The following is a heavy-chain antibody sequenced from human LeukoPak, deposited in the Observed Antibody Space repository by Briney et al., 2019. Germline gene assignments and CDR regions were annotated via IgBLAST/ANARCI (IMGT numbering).Heavy chain of an antibody. Sequence: QPSETLSLTCAVYGGSFSGYYWSWIRQPPGKGLEWIGEINHSGSTNYNPSLKSRVTISVDTSKNQFSLKLSSVTAADTAVYYCARAPSQLLAYFDYWGQGTLVTVSS. V-gene: IGHV4-34*01. CDR2: INHSGST. D-gene: IGHD6-19*01. CDR3: ARAPSQLLAYFDY. CDR1: GGSFSGYY. J-gene: IGHJ4*02.